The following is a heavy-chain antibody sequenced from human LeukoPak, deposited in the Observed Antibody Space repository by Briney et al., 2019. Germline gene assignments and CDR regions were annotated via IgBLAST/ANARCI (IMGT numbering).Heavy chain of an antibody. Sequence: SETLSLTCTLSGGSVTGYHWSWIRQPPGKGLEWIVYIYSNEATEYKPSLKSRVTISADTSKNQFSLKLTSVTAADTDIYYCARRNDFHIWGQGTMVTVSS. V-gene: IGHV4-4*08. CDR2: IYSNEAT. CDR1: GGSVTGYH. J-gene: IGHJ3*02. CDR3: ARRNDFHI.